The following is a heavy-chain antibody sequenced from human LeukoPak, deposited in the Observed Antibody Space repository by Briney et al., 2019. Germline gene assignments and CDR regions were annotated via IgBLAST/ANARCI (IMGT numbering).Heavy chain of an antibody. CDR3: AGAYSTPPSSIAAAGISVSGMDV. D-gene: IGHD6-13*01. V-gene: IGHV3-13*01. CDR2: IGTAGDT. Sequence: GGSLRLSCAASGFTFSSYDMHWVRQATGKGLEWVSAIGTAGDTYYPGSVKGRFTISRENAKNSLYLQMNSLRAGDTAVYYCAGAYSTPPSSIAAAGISVSGMDVWGQGTTVTVSS. J-gene: IGHJ6*02. CDR1: GFTFSSYD.